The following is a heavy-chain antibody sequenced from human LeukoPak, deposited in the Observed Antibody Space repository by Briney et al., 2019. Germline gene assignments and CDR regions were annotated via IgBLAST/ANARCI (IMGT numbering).Heavy chain of an antibody. D-gene: IGHD2-2*02. CDR2: INHSGST. J-gene: IGHJ4*02. Sequence: SETLSLTCAVYGGSFSHSYWNWVRQPPGKGLEWIGEINHSGSTYYNPSLRSRVTISLDTSKNQFSLKLSSVTAADTAVYYCATDPTGYCSTASCYTAYWGQGTLVTVSS. CDR3: ATDPTGYCSTASCYTAY. V-gene: IGHV4-34*01. CDR1: GGSFSHSY.